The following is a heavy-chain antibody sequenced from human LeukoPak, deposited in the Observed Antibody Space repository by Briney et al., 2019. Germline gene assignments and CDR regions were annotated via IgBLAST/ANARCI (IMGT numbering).Heavy chain of an antibody. CDR2: TYYSGST. CDR3: ARVARAAFDI. V-gene: IGHV4-59*01. J-gene: IGHJ3*02. CDR1: GGSISSYY. Sequence: PSETLSLTCTVSGGSISSYYWSWIRQPPGKGLEWIGYTYYSGSTNYNPSLKSRVTISVDTSKNQFSLKLSSVTAADTAVYYCARVARAAFDIWGQGTMVTVSS.